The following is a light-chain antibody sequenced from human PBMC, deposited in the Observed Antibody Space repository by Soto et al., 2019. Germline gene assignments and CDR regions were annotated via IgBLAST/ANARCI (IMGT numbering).Light chain of an antibody. Sequence: IQLTQYPSSLSASVGDRVDITCRASQGINSDLAWYQQKPGKTPKLLISAAFSLEGGVPTRFSGSGSGADFTLTISSLEPEDFAVYYCQQRSNWLTFGGGTKVDIK. J-gene: IGKJ4*01. CDR2: AAF. CDR1: QGINSD. CDR3: QQRSNWLT. V-gene: IGKV1-9*01.